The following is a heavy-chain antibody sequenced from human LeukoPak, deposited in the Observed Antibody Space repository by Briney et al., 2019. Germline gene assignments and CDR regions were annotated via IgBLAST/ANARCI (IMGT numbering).Heavy chain of an antibody. CDR1: GFTFTTNA. D-gene: IGHD5-12*01. V-gene: IGHV3-23*01. Sequence: GGSLRLSCAASGFTFTTNAMSWVRRAPGKGLEWVSAISGRTGATYYADSEKGRFTISRDNSKNTLYLQMDSLRAEDTAVYYCAKCGNSGCHLIDYWGQGTLVTVSS. CDR3: AKCGNSGCHLIDY. J-gene: IGHJ4*02. CDR2: ISGRTGAT.